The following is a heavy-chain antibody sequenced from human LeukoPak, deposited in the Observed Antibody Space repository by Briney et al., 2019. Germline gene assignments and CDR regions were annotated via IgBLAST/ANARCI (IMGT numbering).Heavy chain of an antibody. CDR1: GFTFSSYE. Sequence: GGSLRLSCAASGFTFSSYEMNWVRQAPGKGLEWVSYISSSVSTIYYADSVKGRFTISRDNAKNSLYLQMNSLRAEDTAVYYCARDYGGRVYFDLWGRGTLVTVSS. CDR2: ISSSVSTI. D-gene: IGHD4-23*01. CDR3: ARDYGGRVYFDL. J-gene: IGHJ2*01. V-gene: IGHV3-48*03.